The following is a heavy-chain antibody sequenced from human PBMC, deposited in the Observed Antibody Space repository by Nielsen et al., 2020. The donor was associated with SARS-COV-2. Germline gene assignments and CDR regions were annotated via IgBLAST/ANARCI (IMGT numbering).Heavy chain of an antibody. Sequence: GGSLRLSCAASGFNFSDYGMHWVRQAPGKGLDWVAVISYDGSNKYSADSVKGRFTISRDNSKNTLYPQMHSLRPEDTAVYYCTKEGTYCTSTICYVRAFDIWGQGTMVTVSS. D-gene: IGHD2-2*01. J-gene: IGHJ3*02. CDR2: ISYDGSNK. CDR3: TKEGTYCTSTICYVRAFDI. V-gene: IGHV3-30*18. CDR1: GFNFSDYG.